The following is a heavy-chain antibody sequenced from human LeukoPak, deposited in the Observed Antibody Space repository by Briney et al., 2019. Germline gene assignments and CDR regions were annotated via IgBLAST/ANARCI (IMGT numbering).Heavy chain of an antibody. D-gene: IGHD5-18*01. V-gene: IGHV4-34*01. J-gene: IGHJ4*02. CDR3: ARGGYSYSTFDY. Sequence: ASETLTLTCAVYGGSFSGYYWSWIRQPQGKGLEWIGEINHSGSTNYNPSLKSRVTISVDTSKNQFSLKLSSVTAADTAVYYCARGGYSYSTFDYWGQGTLVTVSS. CDR1: GGSFSGYY. CDR2: INHSGST.